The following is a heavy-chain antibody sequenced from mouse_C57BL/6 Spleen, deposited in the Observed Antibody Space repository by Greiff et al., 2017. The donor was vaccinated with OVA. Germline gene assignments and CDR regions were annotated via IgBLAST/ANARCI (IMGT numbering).Heavy chain of an antibody. J-gene: IGHJ4*01. CDR1: GYTFTSYW. CDR2: LDPSDSYT. CDR3: ARRGYYGSSYAMDY. Sequence: QVQLKQPGAELVMPGASVKLSCKASGYTFTSYWMHWVKQRPGQGLEWIGELDPSDSYTNYNQKFKGKSTLTVDKSSSTAYMQLSSLTSEDSAVYYCARRGYYGSSYAMDYWGQGTSVTVSS. D-gene: IGHD1-1*01. V-gene: IGHV1-69*01.